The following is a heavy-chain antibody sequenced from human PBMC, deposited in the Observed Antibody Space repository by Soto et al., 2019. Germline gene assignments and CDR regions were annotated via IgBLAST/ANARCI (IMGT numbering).Heavy chain of an antibody. CDR2: ISGSGGST. Sequence: PGGSLRLSCAGSGFTLRDYYMSWVRLAPGQGLEWVSAISGSGGSTYYADSVKGRFTISRDNSKNTLYLQMNSLRAEDTAVYYCAKATIFGVVTPSKYYGMDVWGQGTTVTVSS. CDR3: AKATIFGVVTPSKYYGMDV. J-gene: IGHJ6*02. V-gene: IGHV3-23*01. D-gene: IGHD3-3*01. CDR1: GFTLRDYY.